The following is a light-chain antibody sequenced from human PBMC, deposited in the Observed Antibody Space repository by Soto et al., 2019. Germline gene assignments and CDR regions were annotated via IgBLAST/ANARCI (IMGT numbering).Light chain of an antibody. V-gene: IGLV1-44*01. J-gene: IGLJ2*01. CDR2: TDD. CDR1: SFNIGSNT. CDR3: AAWDDSLSALL. Sequence: QAGLTQPPSASATPGQRVTISCSGSSFNIGSNTVNWYQQLPGTAPKRLMHTDDQRPSGVPDRFSGSKSGTSATLAISGLQSGDEADYFCAAWDDSLSALLFGGGTKLTVL.